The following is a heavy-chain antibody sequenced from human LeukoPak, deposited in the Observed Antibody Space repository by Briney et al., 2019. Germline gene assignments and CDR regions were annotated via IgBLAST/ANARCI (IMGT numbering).Heavy chain of an antibody. D-gene: IGHD3-3*01. CDR1: GFTFSSYA. CDR2: ISYDGSNK. J-gene: IGHJ6*02. CDR3: ARDRIYDFWSLVGMDV. V-gene: IGHV3-30-3*01. Sequence: PGGSLRLSCAASGFTFSSYAMHWVRQAPGKGLEWVAVISYDGSNKYYADSVKGRFTISRDNPKNTLYLQMNSLRAEDTAVYYCARDRIYDFWSLVGMDVWGQGTTVTVSS.